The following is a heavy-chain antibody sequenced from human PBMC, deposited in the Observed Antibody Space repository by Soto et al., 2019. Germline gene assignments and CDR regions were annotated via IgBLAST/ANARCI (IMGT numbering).Heavy chain of an antibody. Sequence: GGSLRLSCAAPGFTFDDYAMHWVRQAPGKGLEWVSGISWNSGSIGYADSVKGRFTISRDNAKNSLYLQMNSLRAEDTALYYCAKAERQLASYYYYGMDVWGQGTTVTVSS. CDR2: ISWNSGSI. J-gene: IGHJ6*02. CDR3: AKAERQLASYYYYGMDV. V-gene: IGHV3-9*01. CDR1: GFTFDDYA. D-gene: IGHD6-6*01.